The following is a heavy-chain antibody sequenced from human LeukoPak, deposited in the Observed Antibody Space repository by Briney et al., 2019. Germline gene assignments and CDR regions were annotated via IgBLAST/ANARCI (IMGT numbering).Heavy chain of an antibody. Sequence: SETLSLTCAVYGGSFSGYYWSWIRQPPGKGLEWIGEINHSGSTNYNPSLKSRVTISVDTSKNQFSLKLSSVTAADTAVYYCARDRDVDDFDSWGHGTLVTVSS. V-gene: IGHV4-34*01. CDR2: INHSGST. CDR1: GGSFSGYY. CDR3: ARDRDVDDFDS. D-gene: IGHD2-15*01. J-gene: IGHJ4*01.